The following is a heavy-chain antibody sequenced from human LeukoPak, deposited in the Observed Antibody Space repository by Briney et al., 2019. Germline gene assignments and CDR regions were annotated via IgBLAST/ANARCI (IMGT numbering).Heavy chain of an antibody. J-gene: IGHJ4*02. D-gene: IGHD1-26*01. CDR2: ISSSGSYI. CDR3: ASSGSYRFDY. V-gene: IGHV3-21*01. Sequence: GGSLRLSCAASGFTFSSYSMNWVRQAPGKGLEWVSSISSSGSYIYYADSMQGRFTISRDNSKNSLFLQMNSLRAEDTAVYYCASSGSYRFDYWGQGTLVTVSS. CDR1: GFTFSSYS.